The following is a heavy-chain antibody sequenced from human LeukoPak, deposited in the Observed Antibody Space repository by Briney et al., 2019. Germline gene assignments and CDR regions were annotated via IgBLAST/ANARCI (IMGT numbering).Heavy chain of an antibody. Sequence: PGGSLRLSCRASGFTFGDYAMSWVRQAPGKGLEWVGFIRSKPYGGTTEYAASVKGRFTISRDDSKSIAYLQMNSLRTGDTAVYYCTRDWYQVYYDSSGYYYPDYWGQGTLVTVSP. CDR1: GFTFGDYA. CDR3: TRDWYQVYYDSSGYYYPDY. V-gene: IGHV3-49*04. CDR2: IRSKPYGGTT. J-gene: IGHJ4*02. D-gene: IGHD3-22*01.